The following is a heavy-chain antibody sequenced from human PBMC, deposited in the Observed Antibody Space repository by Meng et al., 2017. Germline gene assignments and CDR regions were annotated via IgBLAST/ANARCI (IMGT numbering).Heavy chain of an antibody. D-gene: IGHD6-19*01. V-gene: IGHV1-69*06. CDR3: HSGWYQAGDDY. J-gene: IGHJ4*02. CDR1: GGTFSSNA. Sequence: LVQYGAGVKKPGSSGTVPCKASGGTFSSNAISWVRQAPGQGLEWMGGIIPIFGTANYAQKFQGRVTITADKSTSTAYMELSSLRSEDTAVYYCHSGWYQAGDDYWGQGTLVTVSS. CDR2: IIPIFGTA.